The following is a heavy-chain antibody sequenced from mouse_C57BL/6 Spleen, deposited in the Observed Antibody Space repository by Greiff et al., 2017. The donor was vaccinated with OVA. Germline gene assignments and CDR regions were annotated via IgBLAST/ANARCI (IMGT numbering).Heavy chain of an antibody. Sequence: VMLVESGAELVKPGASVKISCKASGYAFSSYWMNWVKQRPGKGLEWIGQIYPGGGDTNYNGKFKGKATLTADKSSSTAYMQLSSLTSEDSAVYFCARYYYGSSLYAMDYWGQGTSVTVSS. CDR3: ARYYYGSSLYAMDY. V-gene: IGHV1-80*01. CDR2: IYPGGGDT. D-gene: IGHD1-1*01. CDR1: GYAFSSYW. J-gene: IGHJ4*01.